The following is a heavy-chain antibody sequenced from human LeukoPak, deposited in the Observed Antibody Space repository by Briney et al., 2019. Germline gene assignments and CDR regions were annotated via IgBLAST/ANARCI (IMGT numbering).Heavy chain of an antibody. V-gene: IGHV3-7*01. D-gene: IGHD6-19*01. CDR2: IKQDGSEK. J-gene: IGHJ6*02. CDR3: TRDRGSGWAQRYYGMDV. CDR1: GFTFSDYW. Sequence: TGGSLRLSCAASGFTFSDYWMDWVRQAPGKGLEWVANIKQDGSEKYYVDSVKGRFTISRDNAKNSLYLQMNSLRAEDTAVYYCTRDRGSGWAQRYYGMDVWGQGTTVTVSS.